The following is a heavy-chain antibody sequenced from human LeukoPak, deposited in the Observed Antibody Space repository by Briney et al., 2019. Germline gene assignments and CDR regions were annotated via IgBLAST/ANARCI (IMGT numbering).Heavy chain of an antibody. CDR1: GFTFSDYY. CDR3: ARVPYQLLSAYYFDY. V-gene: IGHV3-11*04. D-gene: IGHD2-2*01. CDR2: ISSSGSTI. J-gene: IGHJ4*02. Sequence: KPGGSLRLSCAASGFTFSDYYMSWIRQAPGKGLERVSYISSSGSTIYYADSVKGRFTISRDNAKNSLYLQMNSLRAEDTAVYYCARVPYQLLSAYYFDYWGQGTLVTVSS.